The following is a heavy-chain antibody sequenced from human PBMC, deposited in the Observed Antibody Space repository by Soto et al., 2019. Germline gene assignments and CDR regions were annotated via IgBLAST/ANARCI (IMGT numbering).Heavy chain of an antibody. CDR3: AGDWVAAGALDTIVL. V-gene: IGHV3-11*01. Sequence: GGSLTLSCASSVFTFSDYYMSWIRQSPGKWLEWVSYISSSGSTIYYADSVKGRFTISRDNAKNSLYLQMNSLRAEDTAVYYCAGDWVAAGALDTIVLWGQGTLVTVSS. J-gene: IGHJ4*02. CDR2: ISSSGSTI. D-gene: IGHD6-13*01. CDR1: VFTFSDYY.